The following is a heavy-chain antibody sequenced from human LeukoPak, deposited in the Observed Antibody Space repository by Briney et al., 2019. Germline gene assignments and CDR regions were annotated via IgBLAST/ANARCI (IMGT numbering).Heavy chain of an antibody. V-gene: IGHV3-66*01. CDR1: GFTVSSNY. CDR3: VRGVETVGY. J-gene: IGHJ4*02. Sequence: GGPLRLSCAASGFTVSSNYMSWVRQAPGKGLEWVSLISRGGSTYYADSVKGRFTISRDNSKNMVYLQMNSLRAEDTAVYYCVRGVETVGYWGQGTLVTVSS. CDR2: ISRGGST. D-gene: IGHD1-26*01.